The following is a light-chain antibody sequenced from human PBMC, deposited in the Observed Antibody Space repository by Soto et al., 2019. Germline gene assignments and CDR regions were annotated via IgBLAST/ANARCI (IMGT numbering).Light chain of an antibody. CDR3: HLYGGSPPYT. V-gene: IGKV3-20*01. J-gene: IGKJ2*01. Sequence: EIVLTQSPGTLSLSPGERATLSCRASQSVSSSYLAWYQQKPDQATRLRIYGASSRDTGIPDRFSGSGYGKDVSHTISRLEPEEFAVYYCHLYGGSPPYTLGQGNKLEIK. CDR2: GAS. CDR1: QSVSSSY.